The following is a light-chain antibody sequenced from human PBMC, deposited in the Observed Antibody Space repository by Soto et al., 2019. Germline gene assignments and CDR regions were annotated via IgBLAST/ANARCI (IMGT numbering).Light chain of an antibody. V-gene: IGKV3-11*01. J-gene: IGKJ1*01. CDR2: DAS. Sequence: EIVLTQSPVTLSLSPGERATLSCRASPSVRSYLAWYQQKAGQAPRLLIYDASNRATGIPARFSGSVSGTDFTLTIRSLEPEDFAVYYWQQRSNWPWTFGQGTRVDIK. CDR1: PSVRSY. CDR3: QQRSNWPWT.